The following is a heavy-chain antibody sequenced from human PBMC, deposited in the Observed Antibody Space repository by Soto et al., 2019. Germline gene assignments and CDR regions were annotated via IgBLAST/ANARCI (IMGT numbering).Heavy chain of an antibody. CDR2: INPATGAA. CDR1: GYPVTAYY. CDR3: ARGGGVGVAGSAAFDM. V-gene: IGHV1-2*02. D-gene: IGHD3-3*01. J-gene: IGHJ3*02. Sequence: QLHLVQSGAVVKKPGASVTVSCSASGYPVTAYYMHWVRQAPGRGLEWMGGINPATGAAKYTQTFQGRVPLTRDTSTDTVFMGLGGLTSEDPAVFYCARGGGVGVAGSAAFDMWGQGTLVTVSS.